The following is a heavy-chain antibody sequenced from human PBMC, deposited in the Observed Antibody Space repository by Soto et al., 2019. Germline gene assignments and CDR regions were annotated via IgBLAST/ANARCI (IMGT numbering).Heavy chain of an antibody. CDR1: GFTFSSYG. CDR2: IWYDGSNK. D-gene: IGHD5-18*01. V-gene: IGHV3-33*01. Sequence: QVQLVESGGGVVQPGRSLRLSCAASGFTFSSYGMHWVRQAPGKGLEWVAVIWYDGSNKYYADSVKGRFTISRDNSKNKLYLQMNSLRAEDTAVYYCAIGRIQLWLDYWGQGTLVSVCS. J-gene: IGHJ4*02. CDR3: AIGRIQLWLDY.